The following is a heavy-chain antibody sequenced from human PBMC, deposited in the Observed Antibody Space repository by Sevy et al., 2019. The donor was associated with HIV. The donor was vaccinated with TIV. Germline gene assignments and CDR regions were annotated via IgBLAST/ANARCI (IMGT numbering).Heavy chain of an antibody. CDR3: ARSPTDYDILTGYYMDTQGVLDY. Sequence: GGSLRLSCAASGFTFSSYGMHWVRQAPGKGLEWVAVIWYDGSNKYYADSVKGRFTISRDNSKNTLYLQMNSLRAEDKAVYSCARSPTDYDILTGYYMDTQGVLDYWGQGTLVTVSS. V-gene: IGHV3-33*01. D-gene: IGHD3-9*01. CDR2: IWYDGSNK. J-gene: IGHJ4*02. CDR1: GFTFSSYG.